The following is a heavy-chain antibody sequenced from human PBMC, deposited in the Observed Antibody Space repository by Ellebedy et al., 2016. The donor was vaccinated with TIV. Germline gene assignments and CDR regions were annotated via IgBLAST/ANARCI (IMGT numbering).Heavy chain of an antibody. J-gene: IGHJ4*02. Sequence: GESLKISCADSGFTFNTYAMHWGRQAPGKGLEWVAAIWYDGSNKYYADSVKGRFTISRDNSKNTLYLQMNSLRAEDTAVFYCAREGTMIALEVFYFDYWGQGTLVTVSS. CDR1: GFTFNTYA. CDR3: AREGTMIALEVFYFDY. V-gene: IGHV3-33*08. D-gene: IGHD3-22*01. CDR2: IWYDGSNK.